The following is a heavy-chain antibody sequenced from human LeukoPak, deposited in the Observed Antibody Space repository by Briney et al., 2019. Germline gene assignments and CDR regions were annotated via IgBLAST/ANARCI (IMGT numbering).Heavy chain of an antibody. D-gene: IGHD4-23*01. CDR3: ARGGTSVVTLSY. V-gene: IGHV4-4*02. CDR2: VHHIGST. CDR1: GGSISSDNW. J-gene: IGHJ4*02. Sequence: SGALSLTCSVSGGSISSDNWWSWVRQPPGKGLGWIGEVHHIGSTNYNPSLKSRLTISVDKSKNPFSLNLSSVTAADTAVYYCARGGTSVVTLSYWGQGTLVTVSS.